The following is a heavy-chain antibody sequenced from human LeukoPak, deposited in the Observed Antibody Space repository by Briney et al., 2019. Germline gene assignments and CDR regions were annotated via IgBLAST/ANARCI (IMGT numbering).Heavy chain of an antibody. J-gene: IGHJ4*02. D-gene: IGHD3-9*01. CDR1: GFTFSSYG. CDR3: AKAHYDIWAIDY. Sequence: VRSLRLSCAASGFTFSSYGMHWVRQAPGKGLEWVAVISYDGSDKYYADSVKGRFTISRDNSKNTLYLQMNSLRAEDTAVYYCAKAHYDIWAIDYWGQGTLVTVSS. CDR2: ISYDGSDK. V-gene: IGHV3-30*18.